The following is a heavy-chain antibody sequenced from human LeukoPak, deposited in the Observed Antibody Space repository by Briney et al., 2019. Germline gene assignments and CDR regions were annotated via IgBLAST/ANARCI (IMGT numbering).Heavy chain of an antibody. CDR1: GGSISSYY. D-gene: IGHD6-13*01. V-gene: IGHV4-59*01. Sequence: SETLSLTCTVSGGSISSYYWSWIRQPPGKGLEWIGYIYYSGSTNYNPSLKSRVTISVDTSKNQFSLKLSSVTAADTAVYYCARLEGSWYNYYYYYYMDVWGKGTTVTVSS. J-gene: IGHJ6*03. CDR2: IYYSGST. CDR3: ARLEGSWYNYYYYYYMDV.